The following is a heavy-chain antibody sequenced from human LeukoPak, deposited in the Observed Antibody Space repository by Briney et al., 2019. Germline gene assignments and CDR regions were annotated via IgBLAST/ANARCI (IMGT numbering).Heavy chain of an antibody. Sequence: SETLSLTCAVYGGSFSGYYWSWIRQPPGKGLEWIGEINHSGTTYYSSSLKSRVIISVDTSKNQFSLKLSSVTATDTAVYYCARHEAQDFDYWGQGTLVTVSS. CDR1: GGSFSGYY. CDR3: ARHEAQDFDY. CDR2: INHSGTT. V-gene: IGHV4-34*01. J-gene: IGHJ4*02.